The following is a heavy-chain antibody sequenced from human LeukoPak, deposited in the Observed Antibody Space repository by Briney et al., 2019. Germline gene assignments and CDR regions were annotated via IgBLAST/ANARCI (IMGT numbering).Heavy chain of an antibody. D-gene: IGHD6-6*01. J-gene: IGHJ4*02. CDR3: ARESSRGALEY. Sequence: GGSLRLSCAASGFTFSNYWMHWVRQAPGRGLVWVARINTDGSNTKCVDSVKGRFTISKDDAKSTLYLQMNSLRVDDTAVYYCARESSRGALEYWGQGILVTVSS. CDR1: GFTFSNYW. CDR2: INTDGSNT. V-gene: IGHV3-74*01.